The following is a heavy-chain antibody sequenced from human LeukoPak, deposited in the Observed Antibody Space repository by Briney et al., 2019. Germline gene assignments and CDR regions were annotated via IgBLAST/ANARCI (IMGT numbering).Heavy chain of an antibody. Sequence: QAGGSLRLSCAASGFTFSSYAMHWVRQAPGKGLEWVAVISYDGSNKYYADSVKGRFTISRDNSKNMLYLQMNSLRAEDTAVYYCARGQLYYDSSGFDYWGQGTLVTVSS. CDR2: ISYDGSNK. V-gene: IGHV3-30*04. D-gene: IGHD3-22*01. CDR1: GFTFSSYA. J-gene: IGHJ4*02. CDR3: ARGQLYYDSSGFDY.